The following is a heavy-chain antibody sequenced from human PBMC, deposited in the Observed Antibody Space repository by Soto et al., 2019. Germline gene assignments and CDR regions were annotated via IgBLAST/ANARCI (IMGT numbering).Heavy chain of an antibody. CDR3: ARDDYDSSGYYYGAFDI. CDR2: IYHSGST. V-gene: IGHV4-61*01. Sequence: SETLSLTCTVSGGSVRDGSYYWAWLRQPPGKGLEWIGHIYHSGSTIYNPSLKSRVTISVDTSKNQFSLKLSSVTAADTAVYYCARDDYDSSGYYYGAFDIWGQGTMVTVSS. CDR1: GGSVRDGSYY. D-gene: IGHD3-22*01. J-gene: IGHJ3*02.